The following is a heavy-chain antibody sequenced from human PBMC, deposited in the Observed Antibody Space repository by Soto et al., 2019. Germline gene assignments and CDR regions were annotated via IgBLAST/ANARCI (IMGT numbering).Heavy chain of an antibody. D-gene: IGHD5-18*01. CDR2: INHSGST. CDR1: GGSFSGYY. CDR3: ARGRGGRDTAMGEDGMYYFDY. J-gene: IGHJ4*02. V-gene: IGHV4-34*01. Sequence: QVQLQQWGAGLLKPSETLSLTCAVYGGSFSGYYWSWIRQPPGKGLEWIGEINHSGSTNYNPSLKSRVTISVDTSKHQFSLKLSAVTAADTAVYYCARGRGGRDTAMGEDGMYYFDYWGQGTLVTVSS.